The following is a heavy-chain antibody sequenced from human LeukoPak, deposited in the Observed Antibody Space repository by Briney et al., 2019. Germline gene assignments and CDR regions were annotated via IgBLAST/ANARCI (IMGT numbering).Heavy chain of an antibody. CDR3: ARGGYYDILTGYYWFDP. CDR1: GGSISSYY. Sequence: SEALSLTCTVSGGSISSYYWSWIRQPPGKGLEWIGYIYYSGSTNYNPSLKSRVTISVVTSKNQFSLKLSSVTAADTAVYYCARGGYYDILTGYYWFDPWGQGTLVTVSS. D-gene: IGHD3-9*01. CDR2: IYYSGST. V-gene: IGHV4-59*01. J-gene: IGHJ5*02.